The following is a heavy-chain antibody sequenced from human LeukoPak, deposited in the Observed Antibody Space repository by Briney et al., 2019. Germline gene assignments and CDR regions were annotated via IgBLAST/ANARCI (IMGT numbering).Heavy chain of an antibody. CDR2: ISVGTTTK. CDR1: GFTFSDYN. J-gene: IGHJ4*02. CDR3: AKYCITTSCYGSVDY. V-gene: IGHV3-48*01. D-gene: IGHD2-2*01. Sequence: PGGSLRLSCAASGFTFSDYNMNWVRRAPGKELEWVSYISVGTTTKYYADSVKGRFTISRDNAKNSLYLQMYSLRAEDTAVYYCAKYCITTSCYGSVDYWGQGTLVTVSS.